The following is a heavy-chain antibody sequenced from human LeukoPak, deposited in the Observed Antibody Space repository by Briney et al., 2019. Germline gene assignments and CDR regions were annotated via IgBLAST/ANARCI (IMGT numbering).Heavy chain of an antibody. D-gene: IGHD3-10*01. CDR3: ARQRYYYGSGSYYNSWILDY. V-gene: IGHV4-34*01. CDR2: INHSGST. CDR1: GGSFSGYY. J-gene: IGHJ4*02. Sequence: PSETLSLTCAVYGGSFSGYYWSWIRQPPGKGLEWIGEINHSGSTNYNPSLKRRVTISVETSKKQFSLKLSSVTAADTAVYYCARQRYYYGSGSYYNSWILDYWGQGTLVTVSS.